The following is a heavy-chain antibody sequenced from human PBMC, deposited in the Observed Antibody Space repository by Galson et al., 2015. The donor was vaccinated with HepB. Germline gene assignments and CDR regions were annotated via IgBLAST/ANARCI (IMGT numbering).Heavy chain of an antibody. J-gene: IGHJ6*02. CDR1: GGTFSSYA. CDR3: ARGDIYNWNYDWGYYYYGMDV. D-gene: IGHD1-7*01. V-gene: IGHV1-69*06. CDR2: IIPIFGTA. Sequence: SVKVSCKASGGTFSSYAISWVRQAPGQGLEWMGGIIPIFGTANYAQKFQGRVTITADKSTSTAYMELSSLRSEDTAVCYCARGDIYNWNYDWGYYYYGMDVWGQGTTVTVSS.